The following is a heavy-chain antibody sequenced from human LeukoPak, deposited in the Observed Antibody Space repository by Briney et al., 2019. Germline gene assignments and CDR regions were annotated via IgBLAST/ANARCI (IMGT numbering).Heavy chain of an antibody. V-gene: IGHV4-39*01. D-gene: IGHD2-15*01. CDR2: IYSSGST. CDR1: GGSISSRSYY. J-gene: IGHJ4*02. CDR3: ARHYCSGGSRYSNGFDY. Sequence: SETLSLTCTVSGGSISSRSYYWGWIRQPPGKGLEWIGSIYSSGSTYYNPSLKSRVTLSVDTSKNQFSLKLSSVPAADTAVYYCARHYCSGGSRYSNGFDYWGQGTLVTVSS.